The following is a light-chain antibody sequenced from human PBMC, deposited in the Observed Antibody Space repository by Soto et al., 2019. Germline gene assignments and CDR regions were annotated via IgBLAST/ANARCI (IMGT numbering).Light chain of an antibody. Sequence: EVVMTQSPATLSVSPGERATLSCRASQSVGSYLAWYQHKPGQAPRLLIYGASIRATGVPARFSGSGSGTEFTLTISSLQSEVFAVYFCQQYDNLPPWTFGLGTTVEVK. V-gene: IGKV3-15*01. CDR2: GAS. J-gene: IGKJ1*01. CDR1: QSVGSY. CDR3: QQYDNLPPWT.